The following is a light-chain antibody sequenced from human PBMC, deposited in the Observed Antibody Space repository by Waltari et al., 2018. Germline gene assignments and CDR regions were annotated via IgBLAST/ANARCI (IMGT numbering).Light chain of an antibody. V-gene: IGKV3-20*01. CDR1: QSVSSSY. J-gene: IGKJ5*01. Sequence: EIVLTQSPGTLSLSPGERATLSCRASQSVSSSYLAWYQQKPGQAPRLLIYGASSRATGIPDRFSGSGSGTDCTLTISRLEPEDFAVYYCHHYYNWPMTFGQGTRLEIK. CDR3: HHYYNWPMT. CDR2: GAS.